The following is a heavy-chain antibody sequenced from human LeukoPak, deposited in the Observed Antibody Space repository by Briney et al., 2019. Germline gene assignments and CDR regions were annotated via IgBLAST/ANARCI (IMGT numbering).Heavy chain of an antibody. Sequence: GRSLRLSCAASGFTFSSYAMHWVRQAPGKGLEWVAVISYDGSNKYYADSVKGRFTISRDNSKNTLYLQMNSLRAEDTAVYYCARDGVYCSGGSCYEVLYYFDYWGQGTLVTVSS. D-gene: IGHD2-15*01. CDR3: ARDGVYCSGGSCYEVLYYFDY. CDR1: GFTFSSYA. V-gene: IGHV3-30*04. J-gene: IGHJ4*02. CDR2: ISYDGSNK.